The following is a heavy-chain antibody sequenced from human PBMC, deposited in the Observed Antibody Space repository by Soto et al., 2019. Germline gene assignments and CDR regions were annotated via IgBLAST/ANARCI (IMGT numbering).Heavy chain of an antibody. Sequence: QVQLQESGPGLLKPSETLSLTCIVSGVSISDNYWTWIRQPAGKGLEWIGRIHGSGSTSYNPSLKTRLIMSLDTSNNIISLRLTSVTAADAAVYYCARDLQSATMNRGVPLAYHSFDPWGPGTLVTVSS. V-gene: IGHV4-4*07. CDR3: ARDLQSATMNRGVPLAYHSFDP. CDR2: IHGSGST. D-gene: IGHD3-10*01. J-gene: IGHJ5*02. CDR1: GVSISDNY.